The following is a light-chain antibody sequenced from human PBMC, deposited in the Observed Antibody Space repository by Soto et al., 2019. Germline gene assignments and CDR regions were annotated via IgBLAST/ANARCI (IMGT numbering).Light chain of an antibody. CDR1: RGVGVW. CDR2: GAS. J-gene: IGKJ1*01. CDR3: QQYYSYPRT. Sequence: DIQMTQSPSSVSASVGDTVTITCRASRGVGVWLGWYQQKPGRAPHLLIYGASGLQVGVPSRFSGSVSGADFTLTISCLQSEDFATYYCQQYYSYPRTFGQGTKVDNK. V-gene: IGKV1-12*01.